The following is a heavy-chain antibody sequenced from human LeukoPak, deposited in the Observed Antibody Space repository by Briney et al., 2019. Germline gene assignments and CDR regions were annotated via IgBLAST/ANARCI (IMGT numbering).Heavy chain of an antibody. Sequence: PGGSLRLSCVASGFSFNNYAMNWVRQAPGKGLEGVSLIIGSSGSTFYADSVKGRFTISRDKSKNTLYLQTNSLRAEDTAVYYCAKGAYDYIEIAYFDYWGQGSLVTGSS. CDR1: GFSFNNYA. CDR3: AKGAYDYIEIAYFDY. V-gene: IGHV3-23*01. D-gene: IGHD5-12*01. J-gene: IGHJ4*02. CDR2: IIGSSGST.